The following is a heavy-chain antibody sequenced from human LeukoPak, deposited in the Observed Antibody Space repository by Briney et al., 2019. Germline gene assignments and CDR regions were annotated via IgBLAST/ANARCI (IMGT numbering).Heavy chain of an antibody. CDR1: GGSMSIYS. CDR3: ARTWQHYSNYHFDH. CDR2: ISYIGST. Sequence: SETLSLTCTVSGGSMSIYSWSWIRQPPGKGLEWIGYISYIGSTIYNPSLKSRVTISVDTSKNQLSLKLSSVTAADTAVYYCARTWQHYSNYHFDHWGQGTLVTVSS. V-gene: IGHV4-59*01. J-gene: IGHJ4*02. D-gene: IGHD4-11*01.